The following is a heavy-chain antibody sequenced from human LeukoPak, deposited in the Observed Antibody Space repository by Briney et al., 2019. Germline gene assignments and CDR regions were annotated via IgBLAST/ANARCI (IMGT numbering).Heavy chain of an antibody. V-gene: IGHV3-7*01. CDR3: ARGGVYAFDI. CDR2: IKQDGSEK. CDR1: GFTFSRYW. Sequence: WGSLRLSSAASGFTFSRYWMSWVRQGPGKGLEWVANIKQDGSEKYYVDSVKGRFTISRDNAKNSLYLQMNSLRAEDTALYYCARGGVYAFDIWGQGTMVTVSS. D-gene: IGHD3-16*01. J-gene: IGHJ3*02.